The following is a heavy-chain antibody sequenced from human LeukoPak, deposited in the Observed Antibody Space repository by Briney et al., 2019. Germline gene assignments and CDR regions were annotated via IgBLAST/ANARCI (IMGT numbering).Heavy chain of an antibody. CDR2: ISGSGGST. V-gene: IGHV3-23*01. Sequence: GGSLRLSCAASGFTFSSYAMSWVRQAPGKGLEWVSAISGSGGSTYYADSVKGRFTISRDSSKNTLYLQMNSLRAEDTAVYYCAKVVVVPAFYHYFDYWGQGTLVTVSS. CDR3: AKVVVVPAFYHYFDY. CDR1: GFTFSSYA. D-gene: IGHD2-2*01. J-gene: IGHJ4*02.